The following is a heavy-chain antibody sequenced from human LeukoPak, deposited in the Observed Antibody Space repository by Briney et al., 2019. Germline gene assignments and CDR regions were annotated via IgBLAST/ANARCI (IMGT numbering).Heavy chain of an antibody. CDR3: ARMGTYYDFWSGYAGGAFDI. CDR2: IYTSGST. Sequence: SETLSLTCTVSGGSISSYYWSWIRQPAGKGLEWIGRIYTSGSTNYNPSLKSRVTMSVDTSKNQFSLKLSSVTAADTAVYYCARMGTYYDFWSGYAGGAFDIWGQGTMVTVSS. J-gene: IGHJ3*02. CDR1: GGSISSYY. D-gene: IGHD3-3*01. V-gene: IGHV4-4*07.